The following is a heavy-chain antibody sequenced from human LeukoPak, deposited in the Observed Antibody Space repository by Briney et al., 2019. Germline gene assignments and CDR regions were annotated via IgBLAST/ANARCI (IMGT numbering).Heavy chain of an antibody. CDR1: GFSLSTPGVG. J-gene: IGHJ4*02. V-gene: IGHV2-5*01. CDR2: IFWNDDK. D-gene: IGHD1-20*01. Sequence: SGPTLVNPTQTLTLTCTFSGFSLSTPGVGVGWIRQPPRKALEWLAVIFWNDDKRYCSSLRTRLTITKDTSKNQVVLTVTNMGPVDTATYFCAHTDKWNHGGFDYWGQGTLVTVSS. CDR3: AHTDKWNHGGFDY.